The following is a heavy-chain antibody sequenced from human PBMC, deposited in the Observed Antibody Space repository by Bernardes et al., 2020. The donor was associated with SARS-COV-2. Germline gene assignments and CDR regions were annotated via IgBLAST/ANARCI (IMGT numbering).Heavy chain of an antibody. D-gene: IGHD2-15*01. CDR1: GFTFNNFP. V-gene: IGHV3-33*08. CDR2: IAFDGSLK. Sequence: GGSLRLSCAASGFTFNNFPMHWVRQAPGKGLEWVTIIAFDGSLKYYADSVRGRFTVSRDNSKNTLFLQMNSLRAEDTALYYCARDVVGKDDLWGQGTRVTVSS. J-gene: IGHJ5*02. CDR3: ARDVVGKDDL.